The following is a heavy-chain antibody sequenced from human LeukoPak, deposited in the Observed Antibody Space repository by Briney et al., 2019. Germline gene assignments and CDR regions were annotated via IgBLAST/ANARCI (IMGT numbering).Heavy chain of an antibody. CDR3: VSFYETY. V-gene: IGHV3-74*01. CDR1: GNYW. J-gene: IGHJ4*02. D-gene: IGHD2/OR15-2a*01. CDR2: INSDGSWT. Sequence: GGSLRLSCVASGNYWMHWVRQAPGKGLVWVSHINSDGSWTSYADSVKGRFTISKDNAKNTVYLQMNSLRAEDTAVYYCVSFYETYWGRGTLVTVS.